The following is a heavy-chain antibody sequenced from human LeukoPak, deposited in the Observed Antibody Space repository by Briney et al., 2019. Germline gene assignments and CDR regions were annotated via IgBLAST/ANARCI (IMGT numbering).Heavy chain of an antibody. D-gene: IGHD1-26*01. CDR1: GDSVSSNSAA. Sequence: SQTLSLTCAISGDSVSSNSAAWNWIRQSPSRGLEWLGRTYYRSKWYNDYAVSVKSRITINPDTSKNQFSLQLNSVTPEDTAVYYCARDEIVGTLRGVLAFDIWGQGTMVTVSS. CDR3: ARDEIVGTLRGVLAFDI. CDR2: TYYRSKWYN. J-gene: IGHJ3*02. V-gene: IGHV6-1*01.